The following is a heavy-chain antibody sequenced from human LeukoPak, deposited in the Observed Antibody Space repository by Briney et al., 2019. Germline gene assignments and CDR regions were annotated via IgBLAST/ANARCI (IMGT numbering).Heavy chain of an antibody. CDR3: ASTPQIAARPTYYFDY. CDR2: IIPIFGTA. Sequence: SVKVSCKASGGTFSSYAISWVRQAPGQGLKWMGGIIPIFGTANYAQKFQGRVTITTDESTSTAYMELSSLRSEDTAVYYCASTPQIAARPTYYFDYWGQGTLVTVSS. J-gene: IGHJ4*02. V-gene: IGHV1-69*05. D-gene: IGHD6-6*01. CDR1: GGTFSSYA.